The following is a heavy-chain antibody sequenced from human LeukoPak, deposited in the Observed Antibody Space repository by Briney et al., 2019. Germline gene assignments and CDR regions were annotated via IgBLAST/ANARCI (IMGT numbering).Heavy chain of an antibody. CDR2: INHSGST. Sequence: SKTLSLTCAVYGGSFSGYYWSWIRQPPGKGLEWIGEINHSGSTNYNPSLKSRVTISVDTSKNQFSLKLSSVTAADTAVYYCARGRNNYDFWSGYYAYYFDYWGQGTLVTVSS. V-gene: IGHV4-34*01. CDR3: ARGRNNYDFWSGYYAYYFDY. D-gene: IGHD3-3*01. CDR1: GGSFSGYY. J-gene: IGHJ4*02.